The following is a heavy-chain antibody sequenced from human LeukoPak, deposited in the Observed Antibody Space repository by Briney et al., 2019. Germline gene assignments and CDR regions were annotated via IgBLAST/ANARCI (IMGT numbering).Heavy chain of an antibody. V-gene: IGHV3-23*01. CDR1: GFTFNNYA. CDR2: ISGSGGTT. Sequence: GGSLRLSCAASGFTFNNYAMNWVRQAPGKGLEWVSVISGSGGTTYYADSVKGRFTISRDSSKNTLYLQMNSLRAEDTAVYYCAKDGGLWVSAHWGDSWGRGTLVTVSS. CDR3: AKDGGLWVSAHWGDS. D-gene: IGHD7-27*01. J-gene: IGHJ4*02.